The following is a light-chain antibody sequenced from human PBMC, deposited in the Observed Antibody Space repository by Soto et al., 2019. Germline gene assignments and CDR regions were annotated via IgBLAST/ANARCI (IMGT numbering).Light chain of an antibody. CDR1: SSDVGGYDY. V-gene: IGLV2-8*01. J-gene: IGLJ3*02. CDR2: EVT. CDR3: ISFVAGNNYWV. Sequence: QSALTQPPSASGSPGRSVTISCTGTSSDVGGYDYVSWFQQHPGKAHKLIIYEVTKRPSGVPDRFSASKSGNTASLTVSGLQAEDEADYYSISFVAGNNYWVFGGGTKLTVL.